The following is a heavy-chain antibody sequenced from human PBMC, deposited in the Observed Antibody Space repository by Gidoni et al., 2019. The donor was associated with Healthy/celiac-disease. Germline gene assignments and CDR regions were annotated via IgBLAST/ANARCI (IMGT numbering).Heavy chain of an antibody. Sequence: EVQLVESGGGGVQRGGSLRLSCAASGFTVSSNYMSWVREAPGKGLEWVSVIYRVGSTYYADSVRGRFTISRHNSKNTLYLQMNSLGAEDTAVYYCARMDGYNPLGYWGQGTLFTVSS. D-gene: IGHD5-12*01. CDR1: GFTVSSNY. CDR2: IYRVGST. J-gene: IGHJ4*02. V-gene: IGHV3-53*04. CDR3: ARMDGYNPLGY.